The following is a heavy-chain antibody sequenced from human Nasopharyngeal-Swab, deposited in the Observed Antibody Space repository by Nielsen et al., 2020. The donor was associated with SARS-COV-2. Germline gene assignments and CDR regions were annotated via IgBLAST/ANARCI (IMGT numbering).Heavy chain of an antibody. J-gene: IGHJ6*02. Sequence: VRQAPGKGLEWVSSISSSSSYIYYADSVKGRFTISRDNSKNTLYLQMNSLRAEDTAVYYCAKDLTYYYDSSGYNREGYYYYGMDVWGQGTTVTVSS. D-gene: IGHD3-22*01. V-gene: IGHV3-21*04. CDR2: ISSSSSYI. CDR3: AKDLTYYYDSSGYNREGYYYYGMDV.